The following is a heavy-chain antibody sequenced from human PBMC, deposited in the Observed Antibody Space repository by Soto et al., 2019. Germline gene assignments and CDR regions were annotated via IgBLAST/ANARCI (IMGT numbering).Heavy chain of an antibody. J-gene: IGHJ4*02. V-gene: IGHV3-21*01. Sequence: EVQLVESGGGLVKPGGSLRLSCAASGFTFSSYSMNWVRQAPGKGLEWVSSISSSSSYIYYADSVKGRFTISRDNAKKSLYLQMNSLRAEDTAVYYCARDAVDRGADFDYWGQGPLVTVSS. D-gene: IGHD3-10*01. CDR2: ISSSSSYI. CDR3: ARDAVDRGADFDY. CDR1: GFTFSSYS.